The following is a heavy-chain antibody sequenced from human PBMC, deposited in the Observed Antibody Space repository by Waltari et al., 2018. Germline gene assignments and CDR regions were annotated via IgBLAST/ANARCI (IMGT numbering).Heavy chain of an antibody. CDR1: GYTFTSYD. D-gene: IGHD6-6*01. V-gene: IGHV1-8*01. J-gene: IGHJ6*03. CDR3: ARGWEPKGAARRIYYYYYYMDV. CDR2: MNPNSGNT. Sequence: QVQLVQSGAEVKKPGASVKVSCKASGYTFTSYDINWVRQATGQGLEWMGWMNPNSGNTGYAQKFQGRVTMTRNTSISTAYMELSSLRSEDTAVYYCARGWEPKGAARRIYYYYYYMDVWGKGTTVIVSS.